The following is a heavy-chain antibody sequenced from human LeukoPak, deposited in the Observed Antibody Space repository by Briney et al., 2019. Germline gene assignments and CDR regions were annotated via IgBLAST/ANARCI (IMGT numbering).Heavy chain of an antibody. CDR3: ARVDIVVVPAAPFDY. D-gene: IGHD2-2*03. J-gene: IGHJ4*02. CDR1: GYTFTSYG. CDR2: ISVYNGNT. V-gene: IGHV1-18*01. Sequence: ASVKVSCKASGYTFTSYGISWVRQAPGQGLEWIGWISVYNGNTNYAQKLQGRVTMTTDTSTSTAYMELRSLRSDDTAVYYCARVDIVVVPAAPFDYWGQGTLVTVSS.